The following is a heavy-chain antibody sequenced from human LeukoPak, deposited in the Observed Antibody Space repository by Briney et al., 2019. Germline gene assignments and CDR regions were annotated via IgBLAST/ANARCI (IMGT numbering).Heavy chain of an antibody. CDR1: GFTFSSYY. Sequence: GGSLRLSCAASGFTFSSYYMNWVRQAPGKGLEWVSYISNSGSNLYYADSVKGRFTIFRDNAKNLLYLQKNSLRAEDTAVYYGVRGGWTAVIATHCFDPWGRGTLVTVSS. V-gene: IGHV3-48*03. J-gene: IGHJ5*02. CDR3: VRGGWTAVIATHCFDP. CDR2: ISNSGSNL. D-gene: IGHD2-21*01.